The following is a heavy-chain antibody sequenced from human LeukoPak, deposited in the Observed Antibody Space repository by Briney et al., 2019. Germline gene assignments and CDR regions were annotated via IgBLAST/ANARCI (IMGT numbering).Heavy chain of an antibody. J-gene: IGHJ4*02. CDR1: GGSISSYY. D-gene: IGHD1-26*01. V-gene: IGHV4-59*01. CDR3: AREGGGYYDPFDN. Sequence: SETLSLTCTVSGGSISSYYWSWIRQPPGKGLEWIGYIYYSGSTNYNPSLKSRVTISIDTSKNQFSLKLNSVTAADTAVYYCAREGGGYYDPFDNWGQGTLVTVSS. CDR2: IYYSGST.